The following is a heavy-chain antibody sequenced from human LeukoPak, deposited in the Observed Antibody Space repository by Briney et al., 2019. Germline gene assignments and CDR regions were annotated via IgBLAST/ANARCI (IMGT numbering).Heavy chain of an antibody. D-gene: IGHD3-22*01. V-gene: IGHV3-23*01. J-gene: IGHJ4*02. Sequence: GGSLRLSCAVSGITLSNYGMSWVRQAPGKGLEWVAGISDSGGRTNYADSVKGRFTISRDYPKNTLYLQMNSLRAEDTAVYFCAKRGVVIRVILVGFHKEAYYFDSWGQGALVTVSS. CDR3: AKRGVVIRVILVGFHKEAYYFDS. CDR1: GITLSNYG. CDR2: ISDSGGRT.